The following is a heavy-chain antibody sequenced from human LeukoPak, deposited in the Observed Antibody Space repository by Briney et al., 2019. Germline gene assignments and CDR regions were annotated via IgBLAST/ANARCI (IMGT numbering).Heavy chain of an antibody. D-gene: IGHD4-17*01. V-gene: IGHV3-15*01. J-gene: IGHJ4*02. CDR1: GFTFTNAW. CDR2: IKSKTDGGTT. CDR3: AREYTVTTYYFDY. Sequence: PGGSLRLSCASSGFTFTNAWMSWVRQAPGKGLEWVGRIKSKTDGGTTDYAAPVKGRFTISRDDSKTTLYLQMNSLKSEDTAVYYCAREYTVTTYYFDYWGQGTLVTVSS.